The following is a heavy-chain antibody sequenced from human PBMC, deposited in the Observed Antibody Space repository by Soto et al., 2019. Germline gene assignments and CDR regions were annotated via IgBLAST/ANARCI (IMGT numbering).Heavy chain of an antibody. CDR2: ISAYNGNT. CDR1: GYSFTSYC. Sequence: ESLKISCKGSGYSFTSYCISWVRQVPGQGLEWMGWISAYNGNTNYAQKLQGRVTMTTDTSTSTAYMELRSLRSDDTAVYYCARNIAVAAPNWFDPWGQGTLVTVSS. D-gene: IGHD6-19*01. J-gene: IGHJ5*02. CDR3: ARNIAVAAPNWFDP. V-gene: IGHV1-18*04.